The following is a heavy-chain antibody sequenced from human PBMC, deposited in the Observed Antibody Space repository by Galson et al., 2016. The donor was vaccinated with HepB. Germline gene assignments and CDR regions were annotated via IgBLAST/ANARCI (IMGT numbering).Heavy chain of an antibody. CDR2: ISGDGGST. V-gene: IGHV3-23*01. CDR1: GFPFSSYA. Sequence: SLRLSCAASGFPFSSYAMSWVRQAPGKGLAWVSAISGDGGSTYYAGSVQGRFTSSRDRSTNTMYLQMNSLRTDDTAVYYCARFTQEWLDRVYYFDYWGQGTRVTVSP. J-gene: IGHJ4*02. D-gene: IGHD6-19*01. CDR3: ARFTQEWLDRVYYFDY.